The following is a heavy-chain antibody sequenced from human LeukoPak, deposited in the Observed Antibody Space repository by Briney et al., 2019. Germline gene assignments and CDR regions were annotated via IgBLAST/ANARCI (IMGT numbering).Heavy chain of an antibody. Sequence: ASVTVSCKASGYTFTSYYKHWVRQAPGQGLEWMGIINPSGGSTSYAQKFQGRVTMTRDTSTSTVYMELSSLRSEDTAVYYCARGPIFEDRTLYYYYYMDVWGKGTTVTVSS. D-gene: IGHD3-3*01. V-gene: IGHV1-46*01. J-gene: IGHJ6*03. CDR3: ARGPIFEDRTLYYYYYMDV. CDR2: INPSGGST. CDR1: GYTFTSYY.